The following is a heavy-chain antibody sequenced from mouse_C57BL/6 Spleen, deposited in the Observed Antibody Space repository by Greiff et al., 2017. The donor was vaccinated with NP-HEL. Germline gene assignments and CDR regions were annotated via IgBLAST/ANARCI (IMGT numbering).Heavy chain of an antibody. V-gene: IGHV1-69*01. D-gene: IGHD2-14*01. Sequence: QVQLQQPGAELVMPGASVKLSCKASGYTFTSYWMHWVKQRPGQGLEWIGEIDPSDSYTNYNQKFKGKSTLTVDKSSSTAYMQLSSLTSEDSAVYYCATYDTGGPYYFDYWGQGTTLTVSS. J-gene: IGHJ2*01. CDR1: GYTFTSYW. CDR3: ATYDTGGPYYFDY. CDR2: IDPSDSYT.